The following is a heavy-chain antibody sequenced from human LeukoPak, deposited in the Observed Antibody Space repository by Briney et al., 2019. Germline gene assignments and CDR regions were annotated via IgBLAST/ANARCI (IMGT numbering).Heavy chain of an antibody. V-gene: IGHV3-7*01. Sequence: GGSLRLSCAASGFTLSAHWMSWVRQAPGKGLEWVANIKEDGSEKYYVDSVKGRFTISRDIAKNSLYLQMNSLRAEDTAVYYCAREWGPSAYYYYYMDVWGKGTTVTVSS. D-gene: IGHD3-16*01. J-gene: IGHJ6*03. CDR2: IKEDGSEK. CDR3: AREWGPSAYYYYYMDV. CDR1: GFTLSAHW.